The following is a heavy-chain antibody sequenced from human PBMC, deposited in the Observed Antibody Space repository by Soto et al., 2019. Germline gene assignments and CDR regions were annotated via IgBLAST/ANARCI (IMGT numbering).Heavy chain of an antibody. D-gene: IGHD3-22*01. V-gene: IGHV3-11*01. J-gene: IGHJ5*02. CDR2: ISGSGNTI. CDR1: GFSFRDYY. Sequence: GSMRLSCAASGFSFRDYYMSWIRQAPGKGLEWISYISGSGNTIYYADSVKGRFIISRDNAKNSLFLQMNSLRADDTAVYYCXRDRLPMVVVVMGWFDPWGQGTLVTVSS. CDR3: XRDRLPMVVVVMGWFDP.